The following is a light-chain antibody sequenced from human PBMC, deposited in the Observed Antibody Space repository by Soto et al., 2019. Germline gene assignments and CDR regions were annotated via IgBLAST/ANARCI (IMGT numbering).Light chain of an antibody. CDR1: QSISNY. V-gene: IGKV1-39*01. CDR3: QQSYTTPWT. Sequence: DIPMNQSPSSLSASMGDRVTITCRASQSISNYLNWYHQKPGKAPKLRIYSASSLQSGVPSRFSGSGSGTDFTLTISSLQPEDFATDYCQQSYTTPWTFGQGTKVEIK. CDR2: SAS. J-gene: IGKJ1*01.